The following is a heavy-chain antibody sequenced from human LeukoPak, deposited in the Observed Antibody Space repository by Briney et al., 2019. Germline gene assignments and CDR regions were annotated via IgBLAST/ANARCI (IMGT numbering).Heavy chain of an antibody. CDR3: AKSRRYSVYYFDY. V-gene: IGHV3-23*01. J-gene: IGHJ4*02. D-gene: IGHD2-15*01. Sequence: GGSLRLSCAASGFTFSSYAMSWVRQAPGKGLEWVSAISGSGGSTYYADSVKGRFTISRDNPKNTLYLQMNSLRAEDTAVYYCAKSRRYSVYYFDYWGQGTPVTVSS. CDR1: GFTFSSYA. CDR2: ISGSGGST.